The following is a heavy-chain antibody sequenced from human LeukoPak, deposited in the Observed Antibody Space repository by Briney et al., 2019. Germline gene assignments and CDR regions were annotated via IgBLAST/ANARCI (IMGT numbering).Heavy chain of an antibody. CDR3: ARYFDS. J-gene: IGHJ4*02. CDR2: ISISGGGL. V-gene: IGHV3-48*04. CDR1: GFTFSSYS. Sequence: GGSLRLSCAASGFTFSSYSMNWVRQAPGKGLEWLSYISISGGGLYYADSVRGRFTISRDNAKSSLYLQMNSLRADDTAVYYCARYFDSWGQGILVTVSS.